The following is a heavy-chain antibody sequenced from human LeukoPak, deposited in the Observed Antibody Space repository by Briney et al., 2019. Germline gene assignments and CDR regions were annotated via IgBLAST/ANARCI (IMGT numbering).Heavy chain of an antibody. V-gene: IGHV1-2*02. CDR3: AMCLSGSSMGFDY. CDR2: INPNSGGT. J-gene: IGHJ4*02. CDR1: GYAFTGYY. D-gene: IGHD3-3*01. Sequence: ASVKVSCTASGYAFTGYYMHLVRQAPGQGLEWMGWINPNSGGTNYAQKFQGRVTITRDTSISPAYMELSRRRSDDTAVYYCAMCLSGSSMGFDYWRQGTLVSVSS.